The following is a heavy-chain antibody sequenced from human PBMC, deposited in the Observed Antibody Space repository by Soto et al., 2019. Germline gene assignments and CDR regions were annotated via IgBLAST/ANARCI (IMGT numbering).Heavy chain of an antibody. CDR1: GFTFSSYA. CDR3: VKSVVVVAATPRWFDP. Sequence: GGSLRLSCSASGFTFSSYAMHWVRQAPGKGLEYVSAISSNGGSTYYADSVKGRFTISRDNSKNTLYLQMSSLRAEDTAVYYCVKSVVVVAATPRWFDPWGQGTLVTVSS. CDR2: ISSNGGST. J-gene: IGHJ5*02. D-gene: IGHD2-15*01. V-gene: IGHV3-64D*08.